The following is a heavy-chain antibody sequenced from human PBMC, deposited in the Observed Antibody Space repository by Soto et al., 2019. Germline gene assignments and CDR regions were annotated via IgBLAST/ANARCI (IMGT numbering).Heavy chain of an antibody. CDR2: IYHSGST. D-gene: IGHD6-19*01. CDR3: ARETSGGDFHY. Sequence: SETLSLTCTVSGGSISSGGYYWTWIRQHPGKGLEWIGYIYHSGSTFYNPSLKSRVTISPDTSRTRFSLKLTSVTAADTAVYYCARETSGGDFHYWGQGILVTVSS. CDR1: GGSISSGGYY. V-gene: IGHV4-31*03. J-gene: IGHJ4*02.